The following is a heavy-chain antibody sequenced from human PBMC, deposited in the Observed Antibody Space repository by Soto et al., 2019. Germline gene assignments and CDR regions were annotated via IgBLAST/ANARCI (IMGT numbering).Heavy chain of an antibody. CDR1: GYTFTTYD. CDR2: MNPYSGNT. CDR3: ARRKERSGPHYFDY. D-gene: IGHD6-25*01. Sequence: ASVKVSCKASGYTFTTYDISWVRQATGQGLEWMGWMNPYSGNTGYAQKFQGRVTVTRNTSISTVYRELSGLRPDDTAVYYCARRKERSGPHYFDYWGQGSQVTAPQ. J-gene: IGHJ4*02. V-gene: IGHV1-8*01.